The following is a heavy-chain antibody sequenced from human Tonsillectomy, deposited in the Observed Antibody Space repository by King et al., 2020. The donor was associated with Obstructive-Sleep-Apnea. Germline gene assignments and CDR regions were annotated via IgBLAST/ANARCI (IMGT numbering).Heavy chain of an antibody. Sequence: VQLVESGGGVVQPGGSLRLSCAASGFTFSSYGMHWVRQAPGKGLEWVAFIRYDGSNKYYADSVKGRFTISRDNSKNTLYLQMNSLRAEDTAVYYCAKGDPGDPKQIAVAGYPRDAFDIWGQGTMVTVSS. J-gene: IGHJ3*02. CDR2: IRYDGSNK. D-gene: IGHD6-19*01. CDR1: GFTFSSYG. CDR3: AKGDPGDPKQIAVAGYPRDAFDI. V-gene: IGHV3-30*02.